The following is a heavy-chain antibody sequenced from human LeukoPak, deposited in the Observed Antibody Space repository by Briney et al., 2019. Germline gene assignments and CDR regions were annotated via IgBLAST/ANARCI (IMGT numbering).Heavy chain of an antibody. J-gene: IGHJ3*02. CDR3: ARAQSPANAFDI. V-gene: IGHV3-20*04. CDR2: INWNGGST. CDR1: GCTFDDYG. Sequence: GGSLRLSXAASGCTFDDYGMSWVRQAPGKGLELVPGINWNGGSTGYADSVKGRFTISRDNAKNSLYLQMNSLRAEDTALYYWARAQSPANAFDIWGQVTMVTVSS. D-gene: IGHD2-2*01.